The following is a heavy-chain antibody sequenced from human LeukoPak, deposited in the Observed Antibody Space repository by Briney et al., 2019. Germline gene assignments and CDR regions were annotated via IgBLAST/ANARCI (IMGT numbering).Heavy chain of an antibody. J-gene: IGHJ4*02. V-gene: IGHV1-2*02. CDR2: INPNSGGT. CDR3: ARGPITMIVVGNY. Sequence: GASAKVSCKASGYTFTGYYMHWVRQAPGQGLEWMGWINPNSGGTNYAQKFQGRVTMTRDTSISTAYMELSRLRSDDTAVYYCARGPITMIVVGNYWGQGTLVTVSS. D-gene: IGHD3-22*01. CDR1: GYTFTGYY.